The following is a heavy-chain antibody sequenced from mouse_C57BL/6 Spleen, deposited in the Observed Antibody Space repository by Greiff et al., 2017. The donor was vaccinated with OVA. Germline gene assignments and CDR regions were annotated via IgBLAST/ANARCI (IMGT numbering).Heavy chain of an antibody. CDR1: GYTFTGYW. CDR3: ARSALTPYYFDY. CDR2: ILPGSGST. V-gene: IGHV1-9*01. Sequence: QVQLQQSGAELMKPGASVKLSCKATGYTFTGYWIEWVKQRPGHGLEWIGEILPGSGSTNYNEKFKGKATFTADTSSNTAYIQLRILTTAYSAIYYCARSALTPYYFDYWGQGTTLTVSS. J-gene: IGHJ2*01.